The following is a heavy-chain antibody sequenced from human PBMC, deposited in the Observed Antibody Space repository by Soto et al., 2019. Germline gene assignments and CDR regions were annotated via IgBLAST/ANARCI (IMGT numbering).Heavy chain of an antibody. CDR3: ARGTPTTVTPLDY. V-gene: IGHV3-53*01. CDR1: VFTVSSNY. Sequence: PWWSLRLSCSASVFTVSSNYMSWFRQAPGKGLEWVSVIYSGGSTYYADSVKGRFTISRDNSKNTLYLQMNSLRAEDTAVYYCARGTPTTVTPLDYWGQGTLVTV. J-gene: IGHJ4*02. CDR2: IYSGGST. D-gene: IGHD4-17*01.